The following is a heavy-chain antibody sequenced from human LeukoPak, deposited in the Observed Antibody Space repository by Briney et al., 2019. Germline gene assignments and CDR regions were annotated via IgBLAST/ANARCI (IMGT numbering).Heavy chain of an antibody. V-gene: IGHV3-7*04. CDR3: AKEDDYNGIFDY. D-gene: IGHD5-24*01. Sequence: TGGSLRLSCAASGFTFSNYWMSWVRHAPGKGLEWVANIKQGGSEKYYVDSVKGRFAISRDNAKNSLYLQMNTLRAEDTAVYYCAKEDDYNGIFDYWGQGTLVTVSS. J-gene: IGHJ4*02. CDR1: GFTFSNYW. CDR2: IKQGGSEK.